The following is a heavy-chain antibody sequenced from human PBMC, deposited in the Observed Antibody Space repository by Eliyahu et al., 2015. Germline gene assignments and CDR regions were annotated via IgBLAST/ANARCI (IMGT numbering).Heavy chain of an antibody. J-gene: IGHJ6*03. V-gene: IGHV4-61*02. D-gene: IGHD4/OR15-4a*01. Sequence: QVQLQESGPGLVKPSQTLSLTCTVSGGSISSGSYYWSWIRQPAGKGLEWIGRIYTRGGTPHNPSLKSRVTISVDTSKNQFSLKLSSVTAADTAVYYCARELTTPSYYYYMDVWGKGTTVTVSS. CDR1: GGSISSGSYY. CDR3: ARELTTPSYYYYMDV. CDR2: IYTRGGT.